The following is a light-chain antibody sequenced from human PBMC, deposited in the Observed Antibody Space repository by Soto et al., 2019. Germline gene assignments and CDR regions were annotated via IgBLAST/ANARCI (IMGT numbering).Light chain of an antibody. CDR1: QSVLYSSNNKNH. V-gene: IGKV4-1*01. Sequence: DIMMTQSPDSLTVSLGERATIICKSSQSVLYSSNNKNHLAWYQQKPRHPPKLLIYWASTRESGVPDRFSGSGSGTDFTLAVSTLQAEDVAVYYCQQFYSTPLTFGGGTKVEIK. CDR2: WAS. CDR3: QQFYSTPLT. J-gene: IGKJ4*01.